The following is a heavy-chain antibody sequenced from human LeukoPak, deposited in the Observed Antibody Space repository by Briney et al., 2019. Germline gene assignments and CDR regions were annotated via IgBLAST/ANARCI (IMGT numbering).Heavy chain of an antibody. V-gene: IGHV4-4*07. J-gene: IGHJ3*01. Sequence: PSETLSLTCTVSGVSTKYYYWSWIRQPAGKRLEWIGRIHISGTFNYNPSLESRVTMSIDTSESSFFLNLTSVTAADTAVYFCARAAELYDFWGGYGPFDLWGQGKMVTVSS. CDR3: ARAAELYDFWGGYGPFDL. CDR1: GVSTKYYY. D-gene: IGHD3-3*01. CDR2: IHISGTF.